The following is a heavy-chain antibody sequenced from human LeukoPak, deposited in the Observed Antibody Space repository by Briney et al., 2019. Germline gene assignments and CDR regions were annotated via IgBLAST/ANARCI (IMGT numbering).Heavy chain of an antibody. Sequence: PGGSLRLSCAASAFTFSNYAMSWVRQAPGKGLEWVSAISGSGASTYYADSVKGRFTISRDNSKNTLYLQMNSLRAEDTAVYYCAKDPTGITGTTWYWGQGTLVTVSS. J-gene: IGHJ4*02. V-gene: IGHV3-23*01. CDR2: ISGSGAST. D-gene: IGHD1-7*01. CDR1: AFTFSNYA. CDR3: AKDPTGITGTTWY.